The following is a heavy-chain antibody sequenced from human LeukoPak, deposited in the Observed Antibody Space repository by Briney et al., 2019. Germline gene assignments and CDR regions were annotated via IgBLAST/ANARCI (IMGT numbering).Heavy chain of an antibody. CDR1: VFTFNIFA. V-gene: IGHV3-23*01. CDR3: AKDAISMNKIWDAFDV. Sequence: GGSLRLSCAASVFTFNIFAMTWVRQAPGKGLEWVSTIGSPDETCYADSVKGRFTLSRDNSMNTLYLQMSSLRAEDTAVYYCAKDAISMNKIWDAFDVWGQGTVVSVSS. CDR2: IGSPDET. J-gene: IGHJ3*01. D-gene: IGHD3-22*01.